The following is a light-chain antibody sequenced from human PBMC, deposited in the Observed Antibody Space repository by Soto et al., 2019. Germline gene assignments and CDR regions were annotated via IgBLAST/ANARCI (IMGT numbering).Light chain of an antibody. V-gene: IGLV2-8*01. CDR3: SSYAGSKTL. Sequence: QSALTQPPSASGSPGQSVTISCTGTSSDVGGYNYVSWYQQHPGKAPKLMIYEVSKRPSGVPDRFSGSKSGNTASLTVSGLQAEDEADYYCSSYAGSKTLFGGRTKVTVL. J-gene: IGLJ2*01. CDR1: SSDVGGYNY. CDR2: EVS.